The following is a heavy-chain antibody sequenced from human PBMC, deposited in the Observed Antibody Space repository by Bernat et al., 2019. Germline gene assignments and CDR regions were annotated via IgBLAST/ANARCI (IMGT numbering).Heavy chain of an antibody. D-gene: IGHD6-6*01. CDR2: ISYDGSNK. CDR1: GFTFSSYA. CDR3: ARDSSSAGIDY. J-gene: IGHJ4*02. Sequence: QVQLVESGGGVVQPGRSLRLSCAASGFTFSSYAMHWVRQAPGKGLEWVAVISYDGSNKYYADSVKGRFTISRDNSKNTLYLQMNSLGAEDTAVYYCARDSSSAGIDYWGQGTLVTVSS. V-gene: IGHV3-30-3*01.